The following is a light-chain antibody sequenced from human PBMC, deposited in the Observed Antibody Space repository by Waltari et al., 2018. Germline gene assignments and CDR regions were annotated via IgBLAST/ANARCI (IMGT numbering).Light chain of an antibody. J-gene: IGKJ1*01. Sequence: TCRASHSLTNWVSWYQQKPGKAPRLLIYKSSTLENGVPSRFSGSGSGAEFTLTISSLQPDDVATYYCQQYDGNSRTFGQGTKVEIK. V-gene: IGKV1-5*03. CDR1: HSLTNW. CDR3: QQYDGNSRT. CDR2: KSS.